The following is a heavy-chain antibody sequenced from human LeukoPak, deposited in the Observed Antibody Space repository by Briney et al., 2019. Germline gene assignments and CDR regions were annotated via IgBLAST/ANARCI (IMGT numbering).Heavy chain of an antibody. CDR1: GYTLTELS. D-gene: IGHD1-26*01. CDR2: FDPEDGET. Sequence: ASVKVSCKVSGYTLTELSMHWVRQAPGKGLEWMGGFDPEDGETIYAQKFQGRVTMTEDTSTDTAYMELSSLRSEDTAVYYCATSPLIVGATYWFDPWGQGTLVTVSS. V-gene: IGHV1-24*01. J-gene: IGHJ5*02. CDR3: ATSPLIVGATYWFDP.